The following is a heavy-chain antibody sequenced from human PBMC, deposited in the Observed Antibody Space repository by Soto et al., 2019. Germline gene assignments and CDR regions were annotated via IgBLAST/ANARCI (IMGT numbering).Heavy chain of an antibody. V-gene: IGHV5-10-1*01. Sequence: GEALKISCKGSGYSFAVYWITWVRQKPGKGLEWMGRIDPSDSQTYYSPSFRGHVTISVTKSITTVFLQWSSLRASDTAMYYCARQIYDSDTGPNFQYYFDSWGQGTPVTVSS. J-gene: IGHJ4*02. D-gene: IGHD3-22*01. CDR2: IDPSDSQT. CDR3: ARQIYDSDTGPNFQYYFDS. CDR1: GYSFAVYW.